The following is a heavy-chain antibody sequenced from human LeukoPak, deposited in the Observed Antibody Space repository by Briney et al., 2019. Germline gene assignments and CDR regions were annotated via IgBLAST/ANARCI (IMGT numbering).Heavy chain of an antibody. CDR3: ASDRIEVDAFDI. D-gene: IGHD2-15*01. Sequence: PSETLSLTCTVSGGSISSDNYYWGWIRQPPGKGLEWIGRIYTSGSTNYNPSLKSRVTISVDTSKNQFSLKLSSVTAADTAVYYCASDRIEVDAFDIWGQGTMVTVSS. CDR1: GGSISSDNYY. V-gene: IGHV4-61*02. J-gene: IGHJ3*02. CDR2: IYTSGST.